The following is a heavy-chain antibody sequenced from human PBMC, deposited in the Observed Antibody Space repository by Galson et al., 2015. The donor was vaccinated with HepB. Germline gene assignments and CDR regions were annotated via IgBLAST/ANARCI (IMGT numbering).Heavy chain of an antibody. CDR3: ARLRGRTTSVYSYFAMDV. CDR1: GFTFSNYG. D-gene: IGHD1-14*01. CDR2: IWNDGSNK. V-gene: IGHV3-33*01. Sequence: SLRLSCAASGFTFSNYGMHWVRQAPGKGLEWVAMIWNDGSNKYYADSMKGRFTISRDNFKNTLYLQMNRLGAEDTAVYYCARLRGRTTSVYSYFAMDVWGQGTTVTVS. J-gene: IGHJ6*02.